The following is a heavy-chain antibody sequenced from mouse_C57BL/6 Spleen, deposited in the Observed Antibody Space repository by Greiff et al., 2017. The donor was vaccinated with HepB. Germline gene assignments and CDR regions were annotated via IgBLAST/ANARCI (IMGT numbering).Heavy chain of an antibody. CDR1: GFTFNTYA. Sequence: EVKLVESGGGLVQPKGSLKLSCAASGFTFNTYAMHWVRQAPGKGLEWVARIRSKSSNYATYYADSVKDRFTISRDDSQSMLYLQMNNLKTEDTAMYYCVRGRGVYDDYDYAMDYWGQGTSVTVSS. D-gene: IGHD2-4*01. J-gene: IGHJ4*01. CDR2: IRSKSSNYAT. CDR3: VRGRGVYDDYDYAMDY. V-gene: IGHV10-3*01.